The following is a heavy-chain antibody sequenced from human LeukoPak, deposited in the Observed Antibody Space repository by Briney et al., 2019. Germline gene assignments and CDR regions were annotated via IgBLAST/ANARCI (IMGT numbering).Heavy chain of an antibody. CDR3: ARDHRSSTSCYDY. Sequence: SETLSLTCTVSGGSISNSSYYWGWIRQPPGKGLEWIGSIYYSRSTYYNPSLKSRVTISVDTSKNQFSLKLSSVTAADTAVYYCARDHRSSTSCYDYWGQGTLVTVSS. CDR1: GGSISNSSYY. D-gene: IGHD2-2*01. J-gene: IGHJ4*02. V-gene: IGHV4-39*07. CDR2: IYYSRST.